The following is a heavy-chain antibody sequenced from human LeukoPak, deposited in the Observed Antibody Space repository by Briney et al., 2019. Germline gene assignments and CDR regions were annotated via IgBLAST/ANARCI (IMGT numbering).Heavy chain of an antibody. Sequence: ASVKVSCKAPGYTFTSYDINWVRQATGQGLEWMGWMNPNSGNTGYAQKFQGRVTMTRNTSISTAYMELSSLRSEDTAVYYCARRGAIFGGFDYWGQGTLVTVSS. CDR2: MNPNSGNT. D-gene: IGHD3-3*01. CDR3: ARRGAIFGGFDY. CDR1: GYTFTSYD. J-gene: IGHJ4*02. V-gene: IGHV1-8*01.